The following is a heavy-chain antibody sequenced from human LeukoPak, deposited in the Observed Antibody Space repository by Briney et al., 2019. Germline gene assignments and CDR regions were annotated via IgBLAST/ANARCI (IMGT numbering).Heavy chain of an antibody. D-gene: IGHD1-1*01. V-gene: IGHV3-21*01. J-gene: IGHJ4*02. Sequence: PGGSLRLSCAASGFTFSSYSMNWVRQAPGKGLEWVSSISSSSSYIYYADSVKGRFTISRDNAKNSLYLQMNSLRAEDTAVYYCTRKFPGTVYFDDWGQGTLVTVSS. CDR2: ISSSSSYI. CDR3: TRKFPGTVYFDD. CDR1: GFTFSSYS.